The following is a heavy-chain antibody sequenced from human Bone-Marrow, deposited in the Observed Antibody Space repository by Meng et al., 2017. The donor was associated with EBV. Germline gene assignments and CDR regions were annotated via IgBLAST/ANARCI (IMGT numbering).Heavy chain of an antibody. CDR2: VIPIFGTA. J-gene: IGHJ4*02. Sequence: QGPLGESGAEVKKPGSSVKVSCKASGGTFSSYAISWVRQAPGQGLGWMGGVIPIFGTANYAQKFQGRVTITADKSTSTAYMELSSLRSEDTAVYYCARGDSSGYYYFDYWGQGTLVTVSS. CDR3: ARGDSSGYYYFDY. CDR1: GGTFSSYA. D-gene: IGHD3-22*01. V-gene: IGHV1-69*06.